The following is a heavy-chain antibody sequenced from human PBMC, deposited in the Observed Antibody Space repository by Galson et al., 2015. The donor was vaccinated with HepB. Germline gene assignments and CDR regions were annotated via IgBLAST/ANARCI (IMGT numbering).Heavy chain of an antibody. V-gene: IGHV3-64D*06. D-gene: IGHD3-10*01. Sequence: SLRLSCAASGFTFSNYAMPWVRQAPGKGLEYVSGISSNGNSPYYADPVKGRFTISRDNSKNTLYLQMSSLRAEDTAVYYCVKSPLLWFGELLSIDDYFDYWRQGTLVTVSS. CDR2: ISSNGNSP. CDR3: VKSPLLWFGELLSIDDYFDY. CDR1: GFTFSNYA. J-gene: IGHJ4*02.